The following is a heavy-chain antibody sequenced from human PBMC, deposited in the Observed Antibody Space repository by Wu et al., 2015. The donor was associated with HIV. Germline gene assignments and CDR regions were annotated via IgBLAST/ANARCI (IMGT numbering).Heavy chain of an antibody. D-gene: IGHD6-19*01. V-gene: IGHV1-69*10. CDR1: GGTFNSYA. J-gene: IGHJ4*01. CDR3: ARTFTAVAGSYYFDY. Sequence: QVQLVQSGAEVKKPGSSVKISCKASGGTFNSYALNWVRQAPGQGLEWMGGILPTFGRGDYAQKFQGRVSITADKSTSTAYMELHRLTSDDTAVYFCARTFTAVAGSYYFDYWGHGTLVTVSS. CDR2: ILPTFGRG.